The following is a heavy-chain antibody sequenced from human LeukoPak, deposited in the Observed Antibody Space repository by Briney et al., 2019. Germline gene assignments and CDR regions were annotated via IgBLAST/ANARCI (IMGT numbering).Heavy chain of an antibody. CDR3: AHIVITFGGISRDDAFDI. D-gene: IGHD3-16*01. V-gene: IGHV2-5*02. CDR2: IYWDDDK. CDR1: GFSLTTSGVG. Sequence: SGPTLVKPTQTLTLTCTFSGFSLTTSGVGVGWIRQPPGKALEWVAIIYWDDDKRYSPSLKSRLSITKDTSRNQVVLTMTNMDPVDTASYYCAHIVITFGGISRDDAFDIWGQGTMVTVSS. J-gene: IGHJ3*02.